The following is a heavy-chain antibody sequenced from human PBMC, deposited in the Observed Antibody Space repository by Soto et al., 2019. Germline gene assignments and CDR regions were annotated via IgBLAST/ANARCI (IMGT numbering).Heavy chain of an antibody. D-gene: IGHD3-22*01. CDR2: VKSKTDGGTT. CDR3: ATQKDYDSFDS. V-gene: IGHV3-15*01. J-gene: IGHJ4*02. CDR1: GITFTYAW. Sequence: KTGGSLRLSCAASGITFTYAWMSWVRQAPGKGLQWVGRVKSKTDGGTTDYDAAVKDRFTISRDDSTNTLFLQMNSLKIEDTAMYYCATQKDYDSFDSWGQGTLVTVSS.